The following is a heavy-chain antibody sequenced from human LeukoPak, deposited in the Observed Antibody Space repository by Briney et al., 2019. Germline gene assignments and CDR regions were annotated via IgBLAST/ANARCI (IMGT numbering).Heavy chain of an antibody. CDR2: IYSSRTT. V-gene: IGHV3-66*01. D-gene: IGHD5-12*01. CDR1: GFTVSTYY. Sequence: GGSLRLSCAVSGFTVSTYYMSWVRQAPGKRLEWVSAIYSSRTTYYADSVKGRFTISRDNSKNTLYLQMKSLRAEDTAVYYCAKDLSGGYDYFDYWGQGTLVTVSS. CDR3: AKDLSGGYDYFDY. J-gene: IGHJ4*02.